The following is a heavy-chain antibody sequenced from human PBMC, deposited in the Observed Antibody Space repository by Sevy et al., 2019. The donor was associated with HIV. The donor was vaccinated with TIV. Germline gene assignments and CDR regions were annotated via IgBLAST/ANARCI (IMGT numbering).Heavy chain of an antibody. CDR2: ISSYNGYT. D-gene: IGHD2-15*01. J-gene: IGHJ5*02. Sequence: ASVKVSCKASGYMFRNYGITWVRQAPGQGLEWMGWISSYNGYTKSAQKVQDRVTLTTDTSTSTADMELRSLTPDDTAIYFCARVGYCSGGSCWMAWFDPWGQGTLVTVSS. CDR1: GYMFRNYG. V-gene: IGHV1-18*04. CDR3: ARVGYCSGGSCWMAWFDP.